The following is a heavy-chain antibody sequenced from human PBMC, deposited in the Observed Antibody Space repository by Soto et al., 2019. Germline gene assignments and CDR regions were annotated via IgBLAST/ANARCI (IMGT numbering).Heavy chain of an antibody. Sequence: SGDSLKISCKGSGYSFTRSWSAWVRQMPGKGLGWVGSIYPGDSDTRYSPSFQGQVTISADKSITTAYLQCSSLKASDTAMYYCARQGSFDIWGPGTMLTVAS. CDR2: IYPGDSDT. J-gene: IGHJ3*02. V-gene: IGHV5-51*01. CDR1: GYSFTRSW. D-gene: IGHD2-15*01. CDR3: ARQGSFDI.